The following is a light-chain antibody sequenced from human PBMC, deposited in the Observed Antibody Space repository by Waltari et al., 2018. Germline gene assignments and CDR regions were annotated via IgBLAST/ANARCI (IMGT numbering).Light chain of an antibody. Sequence: QSALTQPPSVSASPGQSVTISCTGASSNVGSYNRVSWYQQPPGRAPKVMIFEVSDRPSGVPYRFSGSKSGNTASLTISGLQAEDEADYYCSLYTNNSAEVFGTGTKVTVL. V-gene: IGLV2-18*01. J-gene: IGLJ1*01. CDR2: EVS. CDR3: SLYTNNSAEV. CDR1: SSNVGSYNR.